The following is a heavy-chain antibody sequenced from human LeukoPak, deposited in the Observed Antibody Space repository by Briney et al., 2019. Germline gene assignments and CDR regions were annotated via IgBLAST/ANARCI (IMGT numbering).Heavy chain of an antibody. CDR3: AREGGFQSKYSTDYFDY. J-gene: IGHJ4*02. Sequence: GGSLRLSCAASGFTFSSYWMSWVRQAPGKGLEWVANIKQDGSEKYYVDSVKGRFTISRDNAKNSLYLQMNSLRAEDTAVYYCAREGGFQSKYSTDYFDYWGQGTLVTVSS. CDR1: GFTFSSYW. V-gene: IGHV3-7*01. D-gene: IGHD3-16*01. CDR2: IKQDGSEK.